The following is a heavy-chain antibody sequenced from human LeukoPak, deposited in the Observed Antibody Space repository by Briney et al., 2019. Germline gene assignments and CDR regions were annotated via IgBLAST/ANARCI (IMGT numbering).Heavy chain of an antibody. Sequence: PGGSLRLSCAASGFTVSSNYMSWVRQAPGKGLEWVSVIYSGGTTFYADSVKGRFTISRDNSKNTLYLQMNSLRAEDTAVYYCAKGSSSWYSPPGNYWGQGTLVTVSS. CDR1: GFTVSSNY. V-gene: IGHV3-66*01. CDR3: AKGSSSWYSPPGNY. D-gene: IGHD6-13*01. J-gene: IGHJ4*02. CDR2: IYSGGTT.